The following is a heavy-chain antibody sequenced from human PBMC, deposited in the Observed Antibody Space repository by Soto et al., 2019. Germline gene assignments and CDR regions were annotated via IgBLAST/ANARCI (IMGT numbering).Heavy chain of an antibody. Sequence: PGVSLRLSCAASGFTFSSYEMKWVRQAPGKGLEWVSYISSGGSTIYYADSVKGRFTISRDNAKNSLYLQMNSLRAEDTAVYYCARAAHSIGYALDVWGQGTTVTVSS. D-gene: IGHD3-10*01. V-gene: IGHV3-48*03. CDR2: ISSGGSTI. CDR1: GFTFSSYE. J-gene: IGHJ6*02. CDR3: ARAAHSIGYALDV.